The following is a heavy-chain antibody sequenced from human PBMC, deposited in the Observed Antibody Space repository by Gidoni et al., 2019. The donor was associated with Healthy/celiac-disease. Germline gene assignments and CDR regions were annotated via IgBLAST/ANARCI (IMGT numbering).Heavy chain of an antibody. CDR3: ARYGSGQGWFDP. CDR1: GGSISSSSYY. Sequence: QLQLQESGPGLVKPSETLSLTCTVSGGSISSSSYYWGWIRQPPGKGLVWIGRIYYSGSTYYNPSLKSRVTISVDTSKNQFSLKLSSVTAADTAVYYCARYGSGQGWFDPWGQGTLVTVSS. CDR2: IYYSGST. J-gene: IGHJ5*02. V-gene: IGHV4-39*01. D-gene: IGHD3-10*01.